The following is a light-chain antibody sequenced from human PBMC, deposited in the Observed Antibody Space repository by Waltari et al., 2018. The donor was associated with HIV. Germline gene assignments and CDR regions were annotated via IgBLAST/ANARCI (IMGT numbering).Light chain of an antibody. CDR3: QAWDSSTVV. CDR1: NLGDKY. V-gene: IGLV3-1*01. J-gene: IGLJ2*01. CDR2: QEN. Sequence: SYELTQPPSVSVSPGQTDSIPCPGVNLGDKYTSWYQQMPGQSPVLVIYQENKRPSGIPERFSGSNSGNTATLTISGTQAMDEADYYCQAWDSSTVVFGGGTKLTVL.